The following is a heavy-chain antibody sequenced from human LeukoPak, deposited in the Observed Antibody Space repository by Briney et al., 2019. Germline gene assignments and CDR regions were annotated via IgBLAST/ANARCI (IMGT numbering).Heavy chain of an antibody. J-gene: IGHJ6*02. Sequence: ASETLSLTCTVSGGSISSYYWSWIRQPPGKGLEWIGYIYYSGSTYYNPSLKSRVTISVDTSKNQFSLKLSSVTAADTAVYYCARYCTNGVCYNYGMDVWGQGTTVTVSS. V-gene: IGHV4-30-4*01. CDR1: GGSISSYY. CDR3: ARYCTNGVCYNYGMDV. D-gene: IGHD2-8*01. CDR2: IYYSGST.